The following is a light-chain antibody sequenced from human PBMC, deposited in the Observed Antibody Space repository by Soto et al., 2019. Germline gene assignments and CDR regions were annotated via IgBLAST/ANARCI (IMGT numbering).Light chain of an antibody. Sequence: DIQMTQSPSSLSASVRDRVTITCQASQDITNYLNWYQQKPGKAPKLLICDASNLEPGVPSRFSGSGSGTDFTFTISSLQPEDIATYYCQQYDNLPFTFGRGTKVDIK. CDR2: DAS. V-gene: IGKV1-33*01. CDR3: QQYDNLPFT. J-gene: IGKJ3*01. CDR1: QDITNY.